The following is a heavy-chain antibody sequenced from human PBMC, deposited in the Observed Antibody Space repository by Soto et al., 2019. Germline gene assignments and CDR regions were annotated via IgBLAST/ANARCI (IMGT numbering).Heavy chain of an antibody. D-gene: IGHD1-26*01. J-gene: IGHJ3*01. CDR1: GYRFTSYW. CDR3: SRDGSGSYGTYRAFDV. CDR2: IDPSDSYT. Sequence: GESLKISCKGSGYRFTSYWISWVRQMPGKGLEWMGRIDPSDSYTNYSPSFQGHVTISADKSISTAYLQVNTLEIEDTAVYCCSRDGSGSYGTYRAFDVWGQGTTVNVSS. V-gene: IGHV5-10-1*01.